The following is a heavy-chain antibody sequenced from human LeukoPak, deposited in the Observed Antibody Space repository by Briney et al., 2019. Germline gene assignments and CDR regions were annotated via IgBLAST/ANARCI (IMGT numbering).Heavy chain of an antibody. D-gene: IGHD5-12*01. CDR3: ARGYSGYDNFDY. J-gene: IGHJ4*02. V-gene: IGHV3-30*04. CDR1: GFTFSSYA. CDR2: ISYDGSNK. Sequence: GGSLRLSCAASGFTFSSYAMHWVRQAPGRGLEWVAVISYDGSNKYYADSVKGRFTISRDNSKNTLYLQMNSLRAEDTALYYCARGYSGYDNFDYWGQGTLVTVSS.